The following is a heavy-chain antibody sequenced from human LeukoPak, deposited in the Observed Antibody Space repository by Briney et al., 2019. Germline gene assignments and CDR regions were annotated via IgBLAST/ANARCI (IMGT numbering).Heavy chain of an antibody. CDR2: IYSGGST. V-gene: IGHV3-53*05. J-gene: IGHJ4*02. CDR3: ARNSGSYHSELDY. Sequence: GGSLRLSCAASGFTVSSNYMSWVRQAPGKGLEWVSVIYSGGSTYYADSVKGRFTISRDNSKNTLYLQMNSLRAEDTAVYYCARNSGSYHSELDYWGQGTLVTVSS. CDR1: GFTVSSNY. D-gene: IGHD3-10*01.